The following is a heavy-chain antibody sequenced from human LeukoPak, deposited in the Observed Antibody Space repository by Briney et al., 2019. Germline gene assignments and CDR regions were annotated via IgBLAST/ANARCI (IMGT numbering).Heavy chain of an antibody. CDR3: ARGPSPDYYDSSGYYYFDY. CDR2: IYTSGST. D-gene: IGHD3-22*01. Sequence: PSQTLSLTCTVSGGSISSGSYYWSWIRQPAGKGLEWIGRIYTSGSTNYNPSLKSLVTISVDTSKKQFSLKLSSVTAADTAVCHCARGPSPDYYDSSGYYYFDYWGQGTLVTVSS. CDR1: GGSISSGSYY. J-gene: IGHJ4*02. V-gene: IGHV4-61*02.